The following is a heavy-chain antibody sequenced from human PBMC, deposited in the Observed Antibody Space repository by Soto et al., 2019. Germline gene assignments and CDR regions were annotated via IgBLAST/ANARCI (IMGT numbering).Heavy chain of an antibody. CDR3: ANSIAEGGSYYAYYYYYGMDV. J-gene: IGHJ6*02. CDR1: GGTFSSFA. V-gene: IGHV1-69*13. CDR2: IIPIFGTA. D-gene: IGHD1-26*01. Sequence: SVKVSCKASGGTFSSFAISWVRQAPGQGLEWMGGIIPIFGTANYAQRFQGRVTITADESTSTAYMELSSLRSEDTAVYYCANSIAEGGSYYAYYYYYGMDVWGQGTTVTVSS.